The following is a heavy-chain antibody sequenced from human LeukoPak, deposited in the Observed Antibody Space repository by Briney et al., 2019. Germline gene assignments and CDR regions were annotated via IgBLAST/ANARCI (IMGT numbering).Heavy chain of an antibody. CDR3: ARVAYGETGYYYYYYYMDV. V-gene: IGHV4-59*01. CDR1: GGSISSYY. Sequence: PSETLSLTCTVSGGSISSYYWSWIRQPPGKGLEWIGYIYYSGSTNYNPSLKSRVTISVDTSKNQFSLKLSSVTAADTAVYYCARVAYGETGYYYYYYYMDVWGKGTTVTVSS. J-gene: IGHJ6*03. CDR2: IYYSGST. D-gene: IGHD4-17*01.